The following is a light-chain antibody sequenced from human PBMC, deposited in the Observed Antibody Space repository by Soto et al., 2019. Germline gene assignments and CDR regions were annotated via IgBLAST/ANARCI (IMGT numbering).Light chain of an antibody. Sequence: IQLTQSPSSLYSSLGDRVTVTCRASQGIGTYLVWYQQKSGKAPTVLIYASSTLQTGVPSRFSVSGSGTDFSLTISSLHNEDSATYFGQQLNSYTQTFCQGTRLEIK. J-gene: IGKJ5*01. CDR2: ASS. CDR1: QGIGTY. CDR3: QQLNSYTQT. V-gene: IGKV1-9*01.